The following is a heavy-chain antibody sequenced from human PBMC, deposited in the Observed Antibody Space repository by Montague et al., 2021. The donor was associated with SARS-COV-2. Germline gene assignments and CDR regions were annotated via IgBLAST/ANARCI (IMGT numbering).Heavy chain of an antibody. D-gene: IGHD6-6*01. CDR2: IYLDDGK. J-gene: IGHJ4*02. CDR1: GFSLSTRTVG. V-gene: IGHV2-5*02. Sequence: VKPTQTLTLTCTFSGFSLSTRTVGVGWIRQPPGKALEWLALIYLDDGKRYSPSLKSRLTITKVTSKNQVVLTMTNMDPVDTATYYCAHRLPAVAAFDYWGQGTLVTVSS. CDR3: AHRLPAVAAFDY.